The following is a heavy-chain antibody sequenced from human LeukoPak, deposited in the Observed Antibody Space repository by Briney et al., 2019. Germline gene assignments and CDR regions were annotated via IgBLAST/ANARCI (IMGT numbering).Heavy chain of an antibody. V-gene: IGHV4-61*01. CDR1: GGSVSSGSYY. D-gene: IGHD2-15*01. CDR3: ARGWAYCSGGSCYGVHWFDP. J-gene: IGHJ5*02. CDR2: IYYSGST. Sequence: SETLSLTCTVSGGSVSSGSYYWSWIRQPPGKGLEWIGYIYYSGSTNYNPSLKSRVTISVDTSKNQFSLKLSSVTAADTAVYYCARGWAYCSGGSCYGVHWFDPWGQGTLVTVSS.